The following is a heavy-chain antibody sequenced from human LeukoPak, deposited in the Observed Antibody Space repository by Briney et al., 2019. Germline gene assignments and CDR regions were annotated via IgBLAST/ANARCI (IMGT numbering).Heavy chain of an antibody. J-gene: IGHJ4*02. CDR1: GYTFTSYA. V-gene: IGHV1-3*01. CDR2: INAGNGNT. D-gene: IGHD3-16*02. Sequence: ASVHVSYMASGYTFTSYAMHWVRQAPGQRREWIGWINAGNGNTKYSQKFQGRVTITRDTSASTAYMELSSLRSEDTAVYYCARVPWGSYLDYWGQGTLVTVSS. CDR3: ARVPWGSYLDY.